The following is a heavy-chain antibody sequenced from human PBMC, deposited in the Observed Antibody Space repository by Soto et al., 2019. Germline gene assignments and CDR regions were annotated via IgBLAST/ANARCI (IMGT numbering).Heavy chain of an antibody. CDR3: ARGPVVVVAAIGSGYYHYGMDV. CDR1: GGSISSGGYS. J-gene: IGHJ6*02. V-gene: IGHV4-30-2*01. Sequence: PSETLSLTCAVSGGSISSGGYSWSWIRQPPGKGLEWIGYIYHSGSTYYNPSLKSRVTISVDRSKNQFSLKLSSVTAADTAVYYCARGPVVVVAAIGSGYYHYGMDVWGQGTTVPVSS. CDR2: IYHSGST. D-gene: IGHD2-15*01.